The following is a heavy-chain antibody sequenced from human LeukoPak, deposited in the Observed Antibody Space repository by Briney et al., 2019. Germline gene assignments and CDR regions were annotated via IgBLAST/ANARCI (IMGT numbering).Heavy chain of an antibody. CDR1: GYTFSNFG. CDR2: ISGNNDNP. D-gene: IGHD2-2*01. V-gene: IGHV1-18*01. CDR3: ARDGTSTDDY. Sequence: ASVKVSCKASGYTFSNFGINWVRQAPGQGLEWMGWISGNNDNPNYGQKFQGRFTVTTDSSTSTAYMELRNLRFDDTAVYYCARDGTSTDDYWGQGTLVTVSS. J-gene: IGHJ4*02.